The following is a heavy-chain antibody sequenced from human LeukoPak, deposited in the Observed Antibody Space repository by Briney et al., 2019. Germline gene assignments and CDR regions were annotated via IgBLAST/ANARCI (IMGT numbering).Heavy chain of an antibody. D-gene: IGHD3-3*01. Sequence: ASVKVSCRASGYTFTSYGISWVRQAPGRGLEWMGWISGYNGNINYVQKLQGRVTMTTDTSTSTVYLELRSLSSDDTAVYYCARDSVRFLEWFSFDYWGQGTLVTVSS. CDR1: GYTFTSYG. CDR2: ISGYNGNI. V-gene: IGHV1-18*01. J-gene: IGHJ4*02. CDR3: ARDSVRFLEWFSFDY.